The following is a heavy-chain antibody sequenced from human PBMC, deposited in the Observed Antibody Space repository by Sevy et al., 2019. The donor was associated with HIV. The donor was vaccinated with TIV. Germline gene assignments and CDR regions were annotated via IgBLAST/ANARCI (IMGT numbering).Heavy chain of an antibody. CDR1: GYTFTSYG. V-gene: IGHV1-18*01. CDR2: ISGYNGKG. Sequence: ASVKVSCKTSGYTFTSYGIIWVRQAPGQGLEWMGWISGYNGKGNYAQKFQGRLTMTTDTTTNTAYMELMSLRSDDTDVYYCAREAWNELHGKDVWGQGTTVTVSS. D-gene: IGHD1-1*01. J-gene: IGHJ6*02. CDR3: AREAWNELHGKDV.